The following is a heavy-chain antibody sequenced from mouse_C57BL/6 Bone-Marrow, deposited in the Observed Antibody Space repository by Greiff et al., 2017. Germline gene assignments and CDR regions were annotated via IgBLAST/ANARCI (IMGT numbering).Heavy chain of an antibody. CDR3: ARGSSDAWFAY. J-gene: IGHJ3*01. D-gene: IGHD3-2*02. V-gene: IGHV6-6*01. CDR2: IRNKANNHAT. Sequence: EVKLVESGGGLVQPGGSMKLSCAASGFTFSDAWMDWVRQSPEKGLAWVAEIRNKANNHATYYAESVKGRFTISRDDSKSSVYLQMNSLRAEDTCIYYCARGSSDAWFAYWGQGTLVTVSA. CDR1: GFTFSDAW.